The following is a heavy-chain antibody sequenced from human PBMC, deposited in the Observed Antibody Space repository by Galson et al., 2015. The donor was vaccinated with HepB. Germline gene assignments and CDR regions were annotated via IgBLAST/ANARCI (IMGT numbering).Heavy chain of an antibody. J-gene: IGHJ6*02. CDR3: AKQLSGYFERNYYGMDV. CDR1: GIRSTKYA. V-gene: IGHV3-23*01. D-gene: IGHD3-9*01. Sequence: SLRLSCAVSGIRSTKYAMSWVRQPPGKGLEWVASISGSGDTTYYAEAVEGRFTMSRDNYRDTVDLQMNGLTAEDTALYYCAKQLSGYFERNYYGMDVWGQGTTVTVSS. CDR2: ISGSGDTT.